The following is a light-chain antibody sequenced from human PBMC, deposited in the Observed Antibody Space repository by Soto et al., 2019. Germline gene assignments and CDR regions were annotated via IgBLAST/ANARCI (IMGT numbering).Light chain of an antibody. Sequence: ETVLTQSPATLSLSPGERATLSCRASQSISSGYLAWYQQRPGQAPMLLISGASNRATGIPDRFSGSGSGTDFTLTISRLEPEDFAVYYCQQYGGSPLVTFGGGTKVEIK. CDR1: QSISSGY. CDR2: GAS. CDR3: QQYGGSPLVT. V-gene: IGKV3-20*01. J-gene: IGKJ4*01.